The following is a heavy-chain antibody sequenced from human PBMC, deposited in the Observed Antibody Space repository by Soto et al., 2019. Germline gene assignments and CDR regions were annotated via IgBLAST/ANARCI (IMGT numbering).Heavy chain of an antibody. CDR2: IYSGGST. CDR3: ARGYDSSGYSTSEYFQH. V-gene: IGHV3-53*01. D-gene: IGHD3-22*01. Sequence: EVQLVESGGGLIQPGGSLRLSCAASGFTVSSNYMSWVRQAPGKGLEWVSVIYSGGSTYYADSVKGRFTISRDNSKNTLDLQMNSLRAEDTAVYYCARGYDSSGYSTSEYFQHRGPGTLVTVCS. CDR1: GFTVSSNY. J-gene: IGHJ1*01.